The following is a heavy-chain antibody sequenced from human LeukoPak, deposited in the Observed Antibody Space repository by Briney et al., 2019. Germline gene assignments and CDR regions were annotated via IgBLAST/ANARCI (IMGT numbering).Heavy chain of an antibody. CDR1: GGSFSGYY. Sequence: PSETLSLTCAVYGGSFSGYYWSWIRQPPGKGLEWIGEINHSGSTNYNPSLKSRVTISVDTSKNQFSLKLSSVTAADTAVYYCARGSGYYYPQYFDYWGQGTLVTVSS. J-gene: IGHJ4*02. CDR3: ARGSGYYYPQYFDY. V-gene: IGHV4-34*01. D-gene: IGHD3-22*01. CDR2: INHSGST.